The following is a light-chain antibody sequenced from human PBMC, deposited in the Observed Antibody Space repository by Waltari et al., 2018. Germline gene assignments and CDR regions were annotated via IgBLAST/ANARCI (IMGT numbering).Light chain of an antibody. Sequence: EIVITQSPATLSVSPGERANLSCRASQSVSSNLAWYQQKPGQAPRLLTYGASTRATGIPARFSGSGSGTEFTLTISSLQSEDFAVYYCQQYNNWPRTFGQGTKVEIK. CDR2: GAS. CDR3: QQYNNWPRT. V-gene: IGKV3-15*01. CDR1: QSVSSN. J-gene: IGKJ1*01.